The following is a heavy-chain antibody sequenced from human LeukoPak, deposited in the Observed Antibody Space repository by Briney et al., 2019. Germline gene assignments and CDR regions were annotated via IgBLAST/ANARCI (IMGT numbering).Heavy chain of an antibody. Sequence: SETLSLTCTVSGGSISSYYWSWIRQPAGKGLEWIGRIYTSGSTNYNPSLKSRVTTSVDASKNQFSLKLSSVTAADTAVYYCARDGEESRWLSAGGYYYYYMDVWGKGTTVTVSS. J-gene: IGHJ6*03. D-gene: IGHD3-16*02. V-gene: IGHV4-4*07. CDR1: GGSISSYY. CDR2: IYTSGST. CDR3: ARDGEESRWLSAGGYYYYYMDV.